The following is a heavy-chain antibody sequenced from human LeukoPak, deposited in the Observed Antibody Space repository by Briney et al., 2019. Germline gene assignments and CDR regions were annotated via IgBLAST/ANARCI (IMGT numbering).Heavy chain of an antibody. D-gene: IGHD3-22*01. Sequence: GGSLRLSCAASGFTFSSYAMGSVRQAPGKWLEWVSAISGSGGSTYHADSVKGRFTISRDNSKNTLYLQMNSLRAEDKAVYYCAKERGYDSSGYYYVVLSGDFDYWGQGTLVTVSS. V-gene: IGHV3-23*01. J-gene: IGHJ4*02. CDR1: GFTFSSYA. CDR3: AKERGYDSSGYYYVVLSGDFDY. CDR2: ISGSGGST.